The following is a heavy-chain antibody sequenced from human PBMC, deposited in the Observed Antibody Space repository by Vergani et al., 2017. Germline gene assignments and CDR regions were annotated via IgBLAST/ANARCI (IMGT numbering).Heavy chain of an antibody. D-gene: IGHD6-6*01. J-gene: IGHJ6*02. CDR2: IIPILGIA. Sequence: QVQLVQSGAEVKKPGSSVKVSCKASGGTFSSYAISWVRQAPGQGLEWMGRIIPILGIANYAQKFQGRVTITADKSTSTAYMELSSLRSEDTAVYYCARHDIYSSSSDYYGRDVWGQGTTVTVSS. CDR3: ARHDIYSSSSDYYGRDV. V-gene: IGHV1-69*04. CDR1: GGTFSSYA.